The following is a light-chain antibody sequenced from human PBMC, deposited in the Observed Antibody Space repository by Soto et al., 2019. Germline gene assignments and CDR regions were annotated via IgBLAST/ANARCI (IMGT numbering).Light chain of an antibody. CDR1: QSLSGSR. CDR2: GAS. J-gene: IGKJ4*01. V-gene: IGKV3-20*01. CDR3: QQYSNLPLT. Sequence: EIVLTQSPATLSLSPGERATLSCRASQSLSGSRLAWYQQKPGLGPRGLVYGASSRAPGIPDRFSGSGSGTDFTLTISRLEPEDFAVYYCQQYSNLPLTFGGGTKVDVK.